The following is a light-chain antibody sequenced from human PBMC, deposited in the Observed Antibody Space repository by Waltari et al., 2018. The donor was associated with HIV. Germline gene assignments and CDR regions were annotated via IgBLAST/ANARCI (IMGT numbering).Light chain of an antibody. CDR2: GAS. Sequence: DIQMTQSPPSLPASVGDRVTITCRTSQSINDYLNWYQQKPGKAPKLLIYGASTLERGVPSRFSGSGSGRDFTLTISRLQPEDFATYYCQQSYNMHTFGQGTKVDIK. CDR1: QSINDY. V-gene: IGKV1-39*01. CDR3: QQSYNMHT. J-gene: IGKJ2*01.